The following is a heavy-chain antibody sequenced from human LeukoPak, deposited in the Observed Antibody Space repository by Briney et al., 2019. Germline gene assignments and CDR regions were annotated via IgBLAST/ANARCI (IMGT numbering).Heavy chain of an antibody. J-gene: IGHJ3*02. CDR2: ISSSSSYI. CDR1: GFTFSSYS. D-gene: IGHD3-3*01. CDR3: ARDLDFDFWSGYDDAFDI. Sequence: GGSLRLSCAASGFTFSSYSMNWVRQAPGKGLEWASSISSSSSYIYYADSVKGRFTISRDNAKNSLYLQMNSLRAEDTAVYYCARDLDFDFWSGYDDAFDIWGQGTMVTVSS. V-gene: IGHV3-21*01.